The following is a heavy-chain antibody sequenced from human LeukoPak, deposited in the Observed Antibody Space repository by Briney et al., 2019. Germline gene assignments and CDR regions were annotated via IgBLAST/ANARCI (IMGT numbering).Heavy chain of an antibody. J-gene: IGHJ4*02. D-gene: IGHD3-22*01. CDR1: GFTFSNHW. Sequence: PGGYLRLSCAASGFTFSNHWMSWVGHGQGKGLEWLASIKEDETEKYYVDSVKGRFTISRDNAKNSLYLQMNSLRDEDSAVYYCARFKLHYFDGSRYYYLIFDYWGQGTLVTVSS. CDR3: ARFKLHYFDGSRYYYLIFDY. V-gene: IGHV3-7*01. CDR2: IKEDETEK.